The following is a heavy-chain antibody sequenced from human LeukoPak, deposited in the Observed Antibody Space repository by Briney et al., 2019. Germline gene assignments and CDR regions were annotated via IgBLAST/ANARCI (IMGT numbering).Heavy chain of an antibody. D-gene: IGHD3-3*01. Sequence: SETLSLTCNVSGDSISSDNYYWNWIRQPAGKGLEWIGRIYTSGSTNYNPSLKSRVTMSVDTSKNQFSLKLSSVTAADTAVYYCARDRRYDFWSGYSGYYYYMDVWGKGTTVTVSS. CDR2: IYTSGST. CDR3: ARDRRYDFWSGYSGYYYYMDV. CDR1: GDSISSDNYY. J-gene: IGHJ6*03. V-gene: IGHV4-61*02.